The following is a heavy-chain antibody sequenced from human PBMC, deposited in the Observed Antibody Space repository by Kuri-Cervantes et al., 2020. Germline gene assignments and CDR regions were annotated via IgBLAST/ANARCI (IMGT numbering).Heavy chain of an antibody. CDR1: GFTFSSYS. V-gene: IGHV3-21*01. Sequence: GESLKISCAASGFTFSSYSMNWVRQAPGKGLEWVSSISSSSSYIYYADSVKGRFTISRDNSKNTLYLQMNSLRVEDTAVYYCARDRGTGWYLPHIPWGQGTLVTVSS. CDR3: ARDRGTGWYLPHIP. J-gene: IGHJ5*02. D-gene: IGHD6-19*01. CDR2: ISSSSSYI.